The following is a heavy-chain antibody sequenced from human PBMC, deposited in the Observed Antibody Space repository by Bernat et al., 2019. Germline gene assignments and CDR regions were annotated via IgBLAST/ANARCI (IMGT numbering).Heavy chain of an antibody. CDR2: INTNTGNP. D-gene: IGHD3-3*01. V-gene: IGHV7-4-1*02. J-gene: IGHJ4*02. CDR3: ARDEMYYDFWSGYYTNPGDY. CDR1: GYTFTSYG. Sequence: QVQLVQSGAEVKKPGASVKVSCKASGYTFTSYGISWVRQAPGQGLEWMGWINTNTGNPTYAQGFTGRFVFSLDTSVSTAYLQISSLKAEDTAVYYCARDEMYYDFWSGYYTNPGDYWGQGTLVTVSS.